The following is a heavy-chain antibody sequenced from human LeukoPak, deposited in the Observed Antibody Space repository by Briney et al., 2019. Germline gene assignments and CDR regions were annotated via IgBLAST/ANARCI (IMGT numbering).Heavy chain of an antibody. D-gene: IGHD3-22*01. Sequence: ASVTVSCKASGYTFTSYGISWVRQAPGQGLEWMGWISAYNGNTNYAQKLQGRVTMTTDTSTSTAYMELRSLRSDDTAVYYCARAPSGHTYYYDSSGSDPWGQGTLVTVSS. CDR1: GYTFTSYG. CDR2: ISAYNGNT. J-gene: IGHJ5*02. CDR3: ARAPSGHTYYYDSSGSDP. V-gene: IGHV1-18*01.